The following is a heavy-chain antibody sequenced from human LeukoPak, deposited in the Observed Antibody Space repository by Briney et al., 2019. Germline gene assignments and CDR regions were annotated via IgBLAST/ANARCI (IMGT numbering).Heavy chain of an antibody. Sequence: GGSLRLSCAASEFDFSSHAMTWVRQAPGKGLEWVSAISISGSKTYYADSVKGRFTISRDNSKNTLYLQMNSLRAEDTAVYYCAKNEGHYYDSSGYYPFDPWGQGTLVTVSS. J-gene: IGHJ5*02. CDR2: ISISGSKT. V-gene: IGHV3-23*01. CDR3: AKNEGHYYDSSGYYPFDP. D-gene: IGHD3-22*01. CDR1: EFDFSSHA.